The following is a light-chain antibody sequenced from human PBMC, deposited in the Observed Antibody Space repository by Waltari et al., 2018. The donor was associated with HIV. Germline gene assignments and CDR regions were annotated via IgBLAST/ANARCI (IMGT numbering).Light chain of an antibody. CDR1: QSISNNY. Sequence: VLTQSPGTLSLSPGERATLSCRASQSISNNYLAWYQQRPGQAPRLLIYGASSRATAIPERFSGSGSGTDFTLTISRLEPEDSAVFYCQQYGTSYTFGQGTKLEIK. V-gene: IGKV3-20*01. J-gene: IGKJ2*01. CDR3: QQYGTSYT. CDR2: GAS.